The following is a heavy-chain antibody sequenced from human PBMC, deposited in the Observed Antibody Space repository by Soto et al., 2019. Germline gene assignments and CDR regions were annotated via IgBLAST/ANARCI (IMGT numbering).Heavy chain of an antibody. CDR2: INPIFGTT. Sequence: QGQLVQSGAEVKKPGSSVKVSCKASGGSFRTYAINWVRQAPGQGLEWMGGINPIFGTTNYAQKFQGRLTITADKSTTTAYMELSSLRSDDTAVYYCARSYSFGGVISPTFDYWGQGTLVTVSS. D-gene: IGHD3-16*02. CDR1: GGSFRTYA. CDR3: ARSYSFGGVISPTFDY. V-gene: IGHV1-69*06. J-gene: IGHJ4*02.